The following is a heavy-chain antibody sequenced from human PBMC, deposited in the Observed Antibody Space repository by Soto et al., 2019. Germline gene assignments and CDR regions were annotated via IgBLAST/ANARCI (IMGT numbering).Heavy chain of an antibody. CDR2: VQSGGST. CDR3: ARWGVGSPTNY. D-gene: IGHD1-26*01. CDR1: GGSISSGGSY. Sequence: QLQLQESGPGLVKPSETLSLTCSVSGGSISSGGSYWGWIRQPPGKGLEWIGSVQSGGSTHYNASLKSRVTISVDTSKNQFSLRLSSVTAEDTAVYYCARWGVGSPTNYWGQGTLVTVSS. J-gene: IGHJ4*02. V-gene: IGHV4-39*01.